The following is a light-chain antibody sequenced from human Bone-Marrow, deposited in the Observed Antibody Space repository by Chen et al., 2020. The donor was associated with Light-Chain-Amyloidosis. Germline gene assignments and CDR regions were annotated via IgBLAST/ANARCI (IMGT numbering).Light chain of an antibody. CDR2: GSS. CDR3: QQYGTSPLT. CDR1: QTIGSNY. J-gene: IGKJ4*01. Sequence: EIVLTQSPGTLSLSPGEGANLSCRASQTIGSNYLTWYQQKFGQATRLLIYGSSSRATGIPDRFTGSRSGTDFTLTINRLEPEDFAMYYCQQYGTSPLTFGGGTKVEIK. V-gene: IGKV3-20*01.